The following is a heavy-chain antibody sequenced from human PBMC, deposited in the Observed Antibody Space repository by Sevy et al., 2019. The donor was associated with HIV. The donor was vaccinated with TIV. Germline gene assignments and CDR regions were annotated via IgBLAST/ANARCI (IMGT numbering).Heavy chain of an antibody. CDR3: ASGDTDYYFDY. D-gene: IGHD5-18*01. CDR2: IYYSGST. J-gene: IGHJ4*02. CDR1: GGSISSYY. V-gene: IGHV4-59*13. Sequence: SETLSLTCTVPGGSISSYYWSWTRQPPGKGLEWIGYIYYSGSTNYNPSLKSRVTISVDTSKNQFSLKLSSVTAADTAVYYCASGDTDYYFDYWGQGTLVTVSS.